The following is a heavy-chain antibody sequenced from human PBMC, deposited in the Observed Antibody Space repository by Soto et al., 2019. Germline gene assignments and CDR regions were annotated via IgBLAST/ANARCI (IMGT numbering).Heavy chain of an antibody. V-gene: IGHV1-46*03. CDR2: INPSAGST. CDR1: GYTFTSYY. J-gene: IGHJ5*02. CDR3: ARNYLVRGDFHWFAP. D-gene: IGHD3-10*01. Sequence: GASVKVSCKASGYTFTSYYMHWVRQAPGQGLEWMGMINPSAGSTSYAQKFQGRVTMTRDTSTSTVYMELSSLRSEDTAVYYCARNYLVRGDFHWFAPWGQGTLVTVSS.